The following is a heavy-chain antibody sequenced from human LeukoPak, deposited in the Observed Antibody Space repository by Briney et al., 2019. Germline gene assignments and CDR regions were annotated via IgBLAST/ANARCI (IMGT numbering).Heavy chain of an antibody. Sequence: GGSLRLSCAASGFTFSSYDMHWVRQATGKGLEWVSAIGTAGDTYYPGSVKGRFTISRDNADNSLYLQMNSLRAEDTALYYCARDARQRSDYWGLGTLVTVSS. CDR1: GFTFSSYD. J-gene: IGHJ4*02. D-gene: IGHD6-25*01. CDR2: IGTAGDT. CDR3: ARDARQRSDY. V-gene: IGHV3-13*01.